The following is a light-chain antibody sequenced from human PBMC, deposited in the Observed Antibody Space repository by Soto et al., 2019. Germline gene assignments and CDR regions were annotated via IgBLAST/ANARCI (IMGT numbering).Light chain of an antibody. CDR2: DAS. CDR1: QSVSSY. J-gene: IGKJ5*01. V-gene: IGKV3-11*01. CDR3: QQRSIRPLT. Sequence: EIVLAQSPATLSLSPGERATLSCRASQSVSSYLVWYQQKPGQAPRLLIYDASNRATGIPARFSGSGSGTDFTLTISSLDPEDFAVYYCQQRSIRPLTFGQGTRLEIK.